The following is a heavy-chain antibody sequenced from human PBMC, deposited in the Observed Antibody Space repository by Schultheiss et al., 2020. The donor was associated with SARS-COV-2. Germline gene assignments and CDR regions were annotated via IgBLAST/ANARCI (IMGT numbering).Heavy chain of an antibody. V-gene: IGHV4-59*08. CDR3: ARATTYGSGSYLFDY. CDR1: GGSFSGYY. J-gene: IGHJ4*02. CDR2: IYYSGST. Sequence: SETLSLTCAVYGGSFSGYYWSWIRQPPGKGLEWIGYIYYSGSTKYNPSLKSRVTISVDTSKNQFSLKLSSVTAADTAVYYCARATTYGSGSYLFDYWGQGTLVTVSS. D-gene: IGHD3-10*01.